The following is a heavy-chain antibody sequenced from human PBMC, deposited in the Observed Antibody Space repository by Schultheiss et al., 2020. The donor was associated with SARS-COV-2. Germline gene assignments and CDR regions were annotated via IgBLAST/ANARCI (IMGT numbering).Heavy chain of an antibody. J-gene: IGHJ5*02. CDR3: ARALGYCSSTSCPKENWFDP. D-gene: IGHD2-2*01. Sequence: SETLSLTCTVSGGSISSGGYYWSWIRQHPGKGLEWIGEINSSGNADYNPSLQSRVTISVDKSKNQISLKLTSVTAADTAVYYCARALGYCSSTSCPKENWFDPWGQGTLVTVSS. V-gene: IGHV4-39*07. CDR1: GGSISSGGYY. CDR2: INSSGNA.